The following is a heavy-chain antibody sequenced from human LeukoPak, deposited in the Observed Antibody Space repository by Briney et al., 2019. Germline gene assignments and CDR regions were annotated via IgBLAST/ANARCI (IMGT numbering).Heavy chain of an antibody. Sequence: PSETLSLTCTVSGGSISSSSYYWGWIRQPPGKGLEWIGSIYYSGSTYYNPSLKSRVTISVDTSKNQFSLKLSSVTAADTAVYYCAAPHRFLEWSTVDYWGQGTLVTVSS. CDR1: GGSISSSSYY. V-gene: IGHV4-39*01. CDR2: IYYSGST. CDR3: AAPHRFLEWSTVDY. D-gene: IGHD3-3*01. J-gene: IGHJ4*02.